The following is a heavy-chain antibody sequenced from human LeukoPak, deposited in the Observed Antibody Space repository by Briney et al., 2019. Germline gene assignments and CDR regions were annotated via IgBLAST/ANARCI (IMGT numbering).Heavy chain of an antibody. D-gene: IGHD1-26*01. J-gene: IGHJ4*02. CDR2: INHSGST. Sequence: SETLSLTCAVYGGSFNTDYWSWIRQPPGKGLEWIGEINHSGSTNYSPSLKSRVTISVDTSNNQFSLNLNSVTAADTAVYYCARLVGSTLDDYWGQGTLVTVSS. CDR1: GGSFNTDY. CDR3: ARLVGSTLDDY. V-gene: IGHV4-34*01.